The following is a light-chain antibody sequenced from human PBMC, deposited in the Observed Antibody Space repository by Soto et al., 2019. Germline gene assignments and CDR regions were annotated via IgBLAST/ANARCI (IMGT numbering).Light chain of an antibody. Sequence: EIVLPQSPATLSLSPGERATLSCSASQSVSSYLAWYQQKPGQAPRLLIYDASNRATGIPARFSGSGSGTGFTLTISSLEPEDFAVYYCQQRSNWPRGLTFGGGTKVEIK. CDR3: QQRSNWPRGLT. J-gene: IGKJ4*01. CDR2: DAS. CDR1: QSVSSY. V-gene: IGKV3-11*01.